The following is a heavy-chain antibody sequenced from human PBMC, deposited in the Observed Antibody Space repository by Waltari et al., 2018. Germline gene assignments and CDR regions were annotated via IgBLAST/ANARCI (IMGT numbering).Heavy chain of an antibody. Sequence: QVQLQESGPGLVKPSETLSLTCAVSGYSISSGYYWGWIRQPPGKGLEWIGSIYHSGSTYYNPSLKSRVTIAVDTSKNQFSLKLSSVTAADTAVYYCASGRDFSIAAAGTYNWFDPWGQGTLVTVSS. D-gene: IGHD6-13*01. V-gene: IGHV4-38-2*01. J-gene: IGHJ5*02. CDR1: GYSISSGYY. CDR3: ASGRDFSIAAAGTYNWFDP. CDR2: IYHSGST.